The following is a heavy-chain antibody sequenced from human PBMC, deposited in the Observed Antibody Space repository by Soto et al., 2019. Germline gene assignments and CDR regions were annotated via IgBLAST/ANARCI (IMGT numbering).Heavy chain of an antibody. CDR3: ARRRPDSSSWSFDY. Sequence: GGSLRLSCAASGFTFSGYWMHWVRQAPGKGLVWVSRINSDGNSASYADSVKGRFTISRDNAENTLYLQMHNLRAEDTAVYYCARRRPDSSSWSFDYWGQGTLVTVS. D-gene: IGHD6-13*01. CDR2: INSDGNSA. V-gene: IGHV3-74*01. J-gene: IGHJ4*02. CDR1: GFTFSGYW.